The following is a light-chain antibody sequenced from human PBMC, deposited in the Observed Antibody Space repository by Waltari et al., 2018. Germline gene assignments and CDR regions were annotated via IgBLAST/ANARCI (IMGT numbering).Light chain of an antibody. Sequence: QSALTQPASVSGSPGQSITISCTGTSSDVGGYHYVSGYQQHPGKAPKLMIYDVSNRPSGVSNRFSGSKSGNTASLTISGLQAEDEADYYCSSYISSSTLELFGGGTSLTVL. CDR2: DVS. CDR3: SSYISSSTLEL. J-gene: IGLJ2*01. CDR1: SSDVGGYHY. V-gene: IGLV2-14*03.